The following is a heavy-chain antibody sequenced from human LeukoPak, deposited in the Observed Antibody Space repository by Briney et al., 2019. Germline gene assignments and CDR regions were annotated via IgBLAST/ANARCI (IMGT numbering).Heavy chain of an antibody. D-gene: IGHD2-15*01. J-gene: IGHJ6*02. Sequence: GGSLRLSCEASGFTFSSYSMHWVRQAPGKGLEYVSTISSNGGSTYYANSVKGRFTISRDNSKNTLYLQMGSLRAEDMAVYYCARDRLHCSGGSCYYYYGMDVWGQGTTVSVSS. CDR1: GFTFSSYS. CDR3: ARDRLHCSGGSCYYYYGMDV. V-gene: IGHV3-64*01. CDR2: ISSNGGST.